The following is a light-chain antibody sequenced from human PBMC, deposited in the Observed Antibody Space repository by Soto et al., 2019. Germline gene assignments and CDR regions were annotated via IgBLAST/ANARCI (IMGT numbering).Light chain of an antibody. CDR1: SSDIGAYNF. V-gene: IGLV2-14*03. Sequence: QSALTKPASVSGSPGQSITISCTGTSSDIGAYNFVSWYQQHPGKAPKLMLYDVNIRPSGVSNRFSGSKSGNTASLTIYGLQAEDEADYYCTSLTTSTTMIFGGGTKLTVL. CDR3: TSLTTSTTMI. J-gene: IGLJ2*01. CDR2: DVN.